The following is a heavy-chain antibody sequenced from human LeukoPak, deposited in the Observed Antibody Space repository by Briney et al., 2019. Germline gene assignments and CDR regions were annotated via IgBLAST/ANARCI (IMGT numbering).Heavy chain of an antibody. Sequence: GGSLRLSCAASGFIFSNYVMSWVRQAPGKGLEWVSAISGSGGNTYYADSVKGRFTISRDNSKNTLYLQMNSLRAEDTAVYYCAKDHPSGSWTTSSGWGQGTLVTVSS. CDR2: ISGSGGNT. J-gene: IGHJ4*02. CDR1: GFIFSNYV. V-gene: IGHV3-23*01. CDR3: AKDHPSGSWTTSSG. D-gene: IGHD6-13*01.